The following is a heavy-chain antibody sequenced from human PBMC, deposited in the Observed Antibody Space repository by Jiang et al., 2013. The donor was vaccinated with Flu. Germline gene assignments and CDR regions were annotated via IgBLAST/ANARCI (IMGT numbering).Heavy chain of an antibody. V-gene: IGHV3-23*04. J-gene: IGHJ4*02. Sequence: QLVESGGGLVQPGGSLRLSCAASGFTFSSYAMSWVRQAPGKGLEWVSAISGSGGSTYYADSVKGRFTISRDNSKNTLYLQMNSLRAEDTAVYYCAKRPQGDGDYGRDYFDYWGQGTLVTVSS. D-gene: IGHD4-17*01. CDR2: ISGSGGST. CDR3: AKRPQGDGDYGRDYFDY. CDR1: GFTFSSYA.